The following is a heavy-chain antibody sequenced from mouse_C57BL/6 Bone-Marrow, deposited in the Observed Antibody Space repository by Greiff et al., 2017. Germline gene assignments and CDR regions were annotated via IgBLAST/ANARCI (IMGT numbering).Heavy chain of an antibody. CDR3: ARASQLRLPWFAY. CDR1: GYTFTSYW. CDR2: IHPSGGYT. V-gene: IGHV1-7*01. J-gene: IGHJ3*01. Sequence: VQLQQSGAELAKPGASVKLSCKASGYTFTSYWMHWVKQRPGQGLEWIGYIHPSGGYTKYNQKFKDKATLTADKSSSTASMQLSSLTYEDSAVYYGARASQLRLPWFAYGGQGTLVTVSA. D-gene: IGHD3-2*02.